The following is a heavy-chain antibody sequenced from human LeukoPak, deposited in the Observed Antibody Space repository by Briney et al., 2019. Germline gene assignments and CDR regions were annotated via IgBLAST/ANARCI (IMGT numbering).Heavy chain of an antibody. Sequence: SQTLSLTCTVSGGSISSGDYYWSWIRQPPGKGLEWIGYIYYSGSTYYNPSLKSRVTISVDTSKNQFSLKLNSVTAADTAVYFCARYAADGRTLEYWGQGTLVTVSS. D-gene: IGHD6-13*01. J-gene: IGHJ4*02. CDR1: GGSISSGDYY. CDR3: ARYAADGRTLEY. V-gene: IGHV4-30-4*01. CDR2: IYYSGST.